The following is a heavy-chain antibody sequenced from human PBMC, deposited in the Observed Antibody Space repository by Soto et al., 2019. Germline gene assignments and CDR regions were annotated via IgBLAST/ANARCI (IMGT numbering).Heavy chain of an antibody. CDR2: IWYDGSNK. J-gene: IGHJ4*02. CDR3: AKDIYSSAKVGPLDY. CDR1: GFTFSSYG. Sequence: HLGGSLRLSCAASGFTFSSYGMHWVRQAPGKGLEWVAVIWYDGSNKYYADSVKGRFTISRDNSKNTLYLQMNSLRAEDTAVYYCAKDIYSSAKVGPLDYWGQGTLVTVSS. V-gene: IGHV3-33*06. D-gene: IGHD6-19*01.